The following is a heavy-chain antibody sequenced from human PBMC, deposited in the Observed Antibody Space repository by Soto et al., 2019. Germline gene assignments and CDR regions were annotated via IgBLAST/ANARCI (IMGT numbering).Heavy chain of an antibody. J-gene: IGHJ6*03. CDR2: IKSKTDGGTT. CDR1: GFTFKNAW. CDR3: TTVSSWYPRSNNYYYYMDV. V-gene: IGHV3-15*01. D-gene: IGHD6-13*01. Sequence: EVQLVESGGGLVKPGGSLRLSCAASGFTFKNAWMSWVRQAPGKGLEWVGRIKSKTDGGTTDYAAPVKGRFTISRDDSKITLDLQMNSLKTEDTAVYYCTTVSSWYPRSNNYYYYMDVWGKGTTVTVSS.